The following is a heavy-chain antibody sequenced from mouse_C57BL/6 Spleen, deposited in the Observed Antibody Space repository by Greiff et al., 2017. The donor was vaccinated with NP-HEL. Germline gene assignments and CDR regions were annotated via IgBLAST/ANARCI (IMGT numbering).Heavy chain of an antibody. D-gene: IGHD1-1*01. J-gene: IGHJ1*03. V-gene: IGHV1-26*01. CDR3: ARSNYGSRYWYFDV. Sequence: LVEPGASVKISCKASGYTFTDYYMNWVKQSHGKSLEWLGDINPNNGGTSYNQKFKGKATLTVDKSSSTAYMELRSLTSEDSAVYYCARSNYGSRYWYFDVWGTGTTVTVSS. CDR2: INPNNGGT. CDR1: GYTFTDYY.